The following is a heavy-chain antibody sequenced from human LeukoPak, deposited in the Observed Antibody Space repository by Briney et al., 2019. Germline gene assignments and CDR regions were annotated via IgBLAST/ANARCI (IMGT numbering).Heavy chain of an antibody. Sequence: GGSLRLSCAASGFTFSSYWMHWVRQAPGTGLVWVSRINPDGSTTSYADSVKGRFTISRDSAKNTLYLQMNSLRAEDTAVYYCARALFTDYDYVWGSYRWDAFDIWGQGTMVTVSS. V-gene: IGHV3-74*01. CDR3: ARALFTDYDYVWGSYRWDAFDI. CDR1: GFTFSSYW. J-gene: IGHJ3*02. CDR2: INPDGSTT. D-gene: IGHD3-16*02.